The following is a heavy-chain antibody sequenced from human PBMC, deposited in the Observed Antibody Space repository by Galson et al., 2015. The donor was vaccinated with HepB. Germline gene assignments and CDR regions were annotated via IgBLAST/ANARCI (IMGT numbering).Heavy chain of an antibody. D-gene: IGHD2-2*01. CDR2: IYYSGST. Sequence: LSLTCTVSGGSISSYYWLWIRQPPGKGLEWIGSIYYSGSTNYNPSLKSRVTISVDTSKNQFSLKLSSVTAADTAVYYCARDRDYCSSTSCYSSYGMDVWGQGTTVTVSS. J-gene: IGHJ6*02. V-gene: IGHV4-59*01. CDR1: GGSISSYY. CDR3: ARDRDYCSSTSCYSSYGMDV.